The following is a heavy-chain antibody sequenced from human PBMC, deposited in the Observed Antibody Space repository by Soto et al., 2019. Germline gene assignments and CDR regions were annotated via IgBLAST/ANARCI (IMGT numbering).Heavy chain of an antibody. CDR3: ARSPSGWRLFYFDY. V-gene: IGHV3-48*03. Sequence: VQLVESGGGLVQPGGSLRLSCAASGFTFSSYEMNWVRQAPGKGLEWVSYISSSGSTIYYADSVKGRFTISRDNAKNSLYLQMNSLRAEDTAVYYCARSPSGWRLFYFDYWGQGTLVTVSS. D-gene: IGHD3-22*01. J-gene: IGHJ4*02. CDR2: ISSSGSTI. CDR1: GFTFSSYE.